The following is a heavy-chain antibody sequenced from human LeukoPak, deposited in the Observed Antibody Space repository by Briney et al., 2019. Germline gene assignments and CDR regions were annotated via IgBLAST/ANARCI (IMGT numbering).Heavy chain of an antibody. V-gene: IGHV1-2*04. CDR1: GYTFTGYY. D-gene: IGHD3-10*01. Sequence: ASVKVSCKASGYTFTGYYMHWVRQAPGQGLEWMGWINPNSGGTNYAQKFQGWVTMTRDKSIRTAYMELSRLTSDDTAVYYCARNIWFGESADAFDIWGQGTMVTVSS. CDR2: INPNSGGT. J-gene: IGHJ3*02. CDR3: ARNIWFGESADAFDI.